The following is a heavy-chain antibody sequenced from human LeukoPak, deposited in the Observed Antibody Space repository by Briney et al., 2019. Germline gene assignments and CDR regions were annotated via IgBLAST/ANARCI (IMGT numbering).Heavy chain of an antibody. CDR2: IYYSGST. Sequence: PSETLSLTCTVSGGSISSYYWSWIRQPPGKGLEWIGYIYYSGSTNYNPSLKGRVTISVDTSKNQFSLKLSSVTAADTAVYYCATSMGYYALDYWGQGTLVTVSS. CDR3: ATSMGYYALDY. J-gene: IGHJ4*02. CDR1: GGSISSYY. V-gene: IGHV4-59*08. D-gene: IGHD3-3*01.